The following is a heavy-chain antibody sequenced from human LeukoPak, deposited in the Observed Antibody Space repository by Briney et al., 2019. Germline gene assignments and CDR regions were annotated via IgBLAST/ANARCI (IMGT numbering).Heavy chain of an antibody. J-gene: IGHJ4*02. CDR2: ISSSGSTI. CDR3: ASHTYYYDSSGYYSPYYFDY. Sequence: GGSLRLSCAASGFTFSSYEMNWVRQAPGKGLEWVSYISSSGSTIYYADSVKGRFTISRDNAKNSLYLQMNSLRAEDTAVYYCASHTYYYDSSGYYSPYYFDYWGQGTLVTVSS. V-gene: IGHV3-48*03. CDR1: GFTFSSYE. D-gene: IGHD3-22*01.